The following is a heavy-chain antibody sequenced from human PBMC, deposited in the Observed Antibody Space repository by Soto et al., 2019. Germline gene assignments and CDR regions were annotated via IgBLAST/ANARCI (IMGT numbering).Heavy chain of an antibody. CDR2: IYYSGST. D-gene: IGHD5-18*01. V-gene: IGHV4-31*03. J-gene: IGHJ5*02. CDR1: GGSISSGGYY. CDR3: ASLAWGQLPAGFDP. Sequence: QVQLQESGPGLVKPSQTLTLTCTVSGGSISSGGYYWSWIRQHPGKGLEWIGYIYYSGSTYYNPSLKSRVTISVDTSKNQFSLKLSSVTAADTAVYYCASLAWGQLPAGFDPWGQGTLVTVSS.